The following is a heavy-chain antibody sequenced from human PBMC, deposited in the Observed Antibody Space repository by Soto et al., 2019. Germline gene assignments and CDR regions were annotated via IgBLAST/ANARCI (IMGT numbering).Heavy chain of an antibody. CDR2: ISQSGNT. D-gene: IGHD6-6*01. V-gene: IGHV4-34*01. CDR3: ARAPKVSGSSQTRPDF. CDR1: SGSLSGYY. J-gene: IGHJ4*02. Sequence: SETLSLTCSIYSGSLSGYYWSWILQPPGKGLEWIGEISQSGNTNYSPSLKSLFSISIDTSKKPFSLNLASVSAADTAVYYCARAPKVSGSSQTRPDFWGQGTLVTVSS.